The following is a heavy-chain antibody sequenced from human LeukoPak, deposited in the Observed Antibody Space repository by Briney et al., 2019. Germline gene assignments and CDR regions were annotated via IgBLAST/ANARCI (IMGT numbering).Heavy chain of an antibody. CDR3: ARSIDPGTYIAAAGFDY. Sequence: SQTLSLTCAISGDSVSSNSAAWNWIRLSPSRGLEWLGRTYYRSKWYNDYAVSVKSRITINPDTSKNQFSLQLNSVTPEDTAVYYCARSIDPGTYIAAAGFDYWGQGTLVTVSS. D-gene: IGHD6-13*01. V-gene: IGHV6-1*01. J-gene: IGHJ4*02. CDR1: GDSVSSNSAA. CDR2: TYYRSKWYN.